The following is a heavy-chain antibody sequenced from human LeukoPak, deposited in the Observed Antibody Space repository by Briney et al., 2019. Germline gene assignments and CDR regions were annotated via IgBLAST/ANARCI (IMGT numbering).Heavy chain of an antibody. CDR2: IRYDGSNK. V-gene: IGHV3-30*02. CDR3: AKSGYNRFDY. D-gene: IGHD5-24*01. Sequence: GGSLRLSCAASGLIFSSYGMHWVRQAPGKGLEWVAFIRYDGSNKYYADSVKGRFTISRDNSKNTLYLQMNSLIAEDTAVYYCAKSGYNRFDYWGQGTRVTVSS. J-gene: IGHJ4*02. CDR1: GLIFSSYG.